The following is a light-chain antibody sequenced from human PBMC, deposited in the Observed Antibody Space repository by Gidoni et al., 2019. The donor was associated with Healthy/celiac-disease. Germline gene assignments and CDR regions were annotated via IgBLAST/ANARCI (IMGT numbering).Light chain of an antibody. CDR3: QQSYSTLWT. Sequence: DNQMTQSPSSLSASVGDRVNITCRASQSISSYLNWYKQKPGKAPKLLIYAASSLQSGVPSRFSGSGSGTEFTLTISSLQPEDFATYYCQQSYSTLWTFGQGTKVEIK. CDR1: QSISSY. V-gene: IGKV1-39*01. CDR2: AAS. J-gene: IGKJ1*01.